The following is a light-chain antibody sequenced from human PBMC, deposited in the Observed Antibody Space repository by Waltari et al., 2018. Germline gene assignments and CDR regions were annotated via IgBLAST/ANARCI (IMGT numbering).Light chain of an antibody. CDR1: QSLLHSNGNNY. Sequence: DIVMTQSPLSLPVTPGEAASISCRSSQSLLHSNGNNYLDWYLQRQGQSPQLLFYLGSNPASGVPDRFSCSGSGTDFILHISIVEPEDFGIYYCMQSLQGLWTFGPGTKV. CDR2: LGS. CDR3: MQSLQGLWT. V-gene: IGKV2-28*01. J-gene: IGKJ1*01.